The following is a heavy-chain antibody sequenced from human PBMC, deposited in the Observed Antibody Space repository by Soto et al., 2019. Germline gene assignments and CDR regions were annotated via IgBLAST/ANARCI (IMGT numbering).Heavy chain of an antibody. V-gene: IGHV3-21*01. D-gene: IGHD2-2*01. Sequence: PGGSLRLSCAASGFTFSSYSMNWVRQAPGKGLEWVSSISSSSSYIYYADSVKGRFTISRDNAKNSLYLQMNSLRAEDTAVYYCASRYCSSTSCYYYYGMDVWGQGTTVTVS. CDR3: ASRYCSSTSCYYYYGMDV. CDR2: ISSSSSYI. J-gene: IGHJ6*02. CDR1: GFTFSSYS.